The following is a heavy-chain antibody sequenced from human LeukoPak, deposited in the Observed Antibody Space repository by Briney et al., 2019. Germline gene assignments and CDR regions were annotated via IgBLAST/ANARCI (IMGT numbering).Heavy chain of an antibody. V-gene: IGHV1-3*01. D-gene: IGHD1-26*01. Sequence: ASVKVSCKASGYTFSTYSMHWVRQAPGQRLEWMGWINAGNGNTKYSQKFQGRVTITRDRSASTAYMELSSLRYEDTALYYCARELLRSDGFDFWGLGTLVTVSS. CDR2: INAGNGNT. CDR3: ARELLRSDGFDF. CDR1: GYTFSTYS. J-gene: IGHJ4*02.